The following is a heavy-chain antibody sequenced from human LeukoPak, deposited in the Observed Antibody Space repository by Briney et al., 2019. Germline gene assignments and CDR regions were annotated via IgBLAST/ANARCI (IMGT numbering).Heavy chain of an antibody. D-gene: IGHD3-22*01. J-gene: IGHJ4*02. CDR2: IIPIFGTA. V-gene: IGHV1-69*13. Sequence: GASVKVSCKASGYTFTSYSISWVRQAPGQGLEWMGGIIPIFGTANYAQKFQGRVTITADESTSTAYMELSSLRSEDTAVYYCARAKDYYDSSGYYHWGQGTLVTVSS. CDR3: ARAKDYYDSSGYYH. CDR1: GYTFTSYS.